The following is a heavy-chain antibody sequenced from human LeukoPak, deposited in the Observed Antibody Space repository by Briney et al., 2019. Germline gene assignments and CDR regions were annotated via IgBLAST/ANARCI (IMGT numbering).Heavy chain of an antibody. V-gene: IGHV3-23*01. Sequence: GGSLRLFCAASGFTFSSYAMTWVRQAPGKGLEWVSGTSGSGGSTHYADSVKGRFTISRDHSKNTLYLQKNSLRAEDTAVYYCAKVAGYSYVYYIDYWGQGTLVTVSS. D-gene: IGHD5-18*01. CDR2: TSGSGGST. J-gene: IGHJ4*02. CDR1: GFTFSSYA. CDR3: AKVAGYSYVYYIDY.